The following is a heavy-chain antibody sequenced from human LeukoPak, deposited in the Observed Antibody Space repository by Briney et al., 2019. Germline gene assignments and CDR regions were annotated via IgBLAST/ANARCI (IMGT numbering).Heavy chain of an antibody. CDR1: GGSISSYY. Sequence: PSETLSLTCTVSGGSISSYYWSWIRQPAGKGLEWIGRIYTSGSTNYNPSLKSRVTMSVDTSKNQFSLKLSSVTAADTAVYYCARDRWFGESNFNWFDPWGQGTLVTVSS. J-gene: IGHJ5*02. D-gene: IGHD3-10*01. V-gene: IGHV4-4*07. CDR3: ARDRWFGESNFNWFDP. CDR2: IYTSGST.